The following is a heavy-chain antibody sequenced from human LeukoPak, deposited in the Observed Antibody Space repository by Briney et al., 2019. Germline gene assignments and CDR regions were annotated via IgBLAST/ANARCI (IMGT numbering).Heavy chain of an antibody. D-gene: IGHD2-15*01. CDR2: IKSKTDGGTA. CDR3: TTETVVVVAATYPIF. J-gene: IGHJ4*02. V-gene: IGHV3-15*01. Sequence: GGSLRLSCAASGFTFNNAWMSWVRQAPGKGLEWVGRIKSKTDGGTADYAAPVKGRFTISRDDSKNTLYLQMNSLKTEDTGVYYCTTETVVVVAATYPIFWGQGTLVTVSS. CDR1: GFTFNNAW.